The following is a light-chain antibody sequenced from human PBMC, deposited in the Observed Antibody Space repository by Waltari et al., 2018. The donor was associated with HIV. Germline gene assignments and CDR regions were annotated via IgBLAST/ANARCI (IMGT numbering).Light chain of an antibody. CDR3: QSYDSSLSGWV. CDR2: GNT. Sequence: QSVLTQPPSVSGAPGPRVTIPSSRSSSNLGSGYHFPWYQQLPGTAPRLLIYGNTNRPSGVPDRFSGSKSGTSASLAITGLQAEDEADYYCQSYDSSLSGWVFGGGTKLTVV. V-gene: IGLV1-40*01. J-gene: IGLJ3*02. CDR1: SSNLGSGYH.